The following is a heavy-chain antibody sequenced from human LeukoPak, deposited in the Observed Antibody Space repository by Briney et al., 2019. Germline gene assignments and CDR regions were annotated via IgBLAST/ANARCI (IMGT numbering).Heavy chain of an antibody. J-gene: IGHJ4*02. CDR1: GFTFSTNT. D-gene: IGHD2-8*02. Sequence: PGASLKLSCAASGFTFSTNTMSWVRQAPGKGLEWISAIGGGGTNTYYADSVRGRFTISRDNSKNTLYLQMSSLSAEDTAVYYRAKWSVTYWYDYWGQGTLVTVSS. V-gene: IGHV3-23*01. CDR3: AKWSVTYWYDY. CDR2: IGGGGTNT.